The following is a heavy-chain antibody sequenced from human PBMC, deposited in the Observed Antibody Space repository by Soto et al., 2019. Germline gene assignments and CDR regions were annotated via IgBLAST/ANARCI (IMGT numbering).Heavy chain of an antibody. CDR1: GCSISSRNW. V-gene: IGHV4-4*02. D-gene: IGHD3-22*01. Sequence: SETLSLTCAVSGCSISSRNWWSWFRQPPGKGLEWIGEVYHSGSTNYNPSLKSRVTISVDKSKNQFSLKLSSVTAADTAVYYWAREAYDSSGYYPNWGQGTLVTVAS. CDR2: VYHSGST. J-gene: IGHJ4*02. CDR3: AREAYDSSGYYPN.